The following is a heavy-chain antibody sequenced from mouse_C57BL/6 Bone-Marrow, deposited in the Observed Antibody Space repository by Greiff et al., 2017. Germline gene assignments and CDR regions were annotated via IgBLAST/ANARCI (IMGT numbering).Heavy chain of an antibody. Sequence: QVHVKQPGAELVMPGASVKLSCKASGYTFTSYWMHWVKQRPGQGLEWIGEIDPSDSYTNYNQKFKGKSTLTVDKSSSTAYMQLSSLTSEDSAVYYCALTTVVASPWYFDVWGTGTTVTVSS. V-gene: IGHV1-69*01. J-gene: IGHJ1*03. CDR2: IDPSDSYT. CDR3: ALTTVVASPWYFDV. D-gene: IGHD1-1*01. CDR1: GYTFTSYW.